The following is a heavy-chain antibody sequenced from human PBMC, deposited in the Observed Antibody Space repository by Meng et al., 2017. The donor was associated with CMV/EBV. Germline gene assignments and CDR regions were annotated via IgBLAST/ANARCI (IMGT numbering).Heavy chain of an antibody. CDR2: IYYSGSP. D-gene: IGHD1-1*01. CDR1: GGSISSYY. CDR3: ASGPNWNYFDY. J-gene: IGHJ4*02. Sequence: SETLSLPCTVSGGSISSYYWSWIRQPPGKGLEWIGYIYYSGSPNYNPSLKSRVTISVDTSKNQYSLKLSSVTAADTAVYYCASGPNWNYFDYWGQGTLVTVSS. V-gene: IGHV4-59*01.